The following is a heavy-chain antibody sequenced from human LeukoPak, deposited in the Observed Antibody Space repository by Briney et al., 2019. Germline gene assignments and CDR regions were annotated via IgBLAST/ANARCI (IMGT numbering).Heavy chain of an antibody. CDR2: VYGHDAK. CDR1: GFSLTTGGVA. CDR3: ARRRDWFDL. J-gene: IGHJ5*02. V-gene: IGHV2-5*01. Sequence: SGPTLVKPTQTLTLTCTFSGFSLTTGGVAVGLIRQPPGKALEWLAIVYGHDAKYYSPSLRSRLTITKDTSKSRVVVTMSNMDHVDTATYYCARRRDWFDLWGQGTLVTVSS.